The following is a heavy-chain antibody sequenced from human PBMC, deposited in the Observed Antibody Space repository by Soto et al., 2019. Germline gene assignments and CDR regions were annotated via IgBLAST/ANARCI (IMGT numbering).Heavy chain of an antibody. Sequence: SETLSLTCSVSSGSIINSNSYWAWIRQTPGKGLEWIGSVLPSGATYYNPSFQSRATISVETSKNEFSLIFTSVTAADTAVYFCAKVSGSHSDFDSWGQGALVTVSS. V-gene: IGHV4-39*02. CDR2: VLPSGAT. CDR1: SGSIINSNSY. CDR3: AKVSGSHSDFDS. J-gene: IGHJ4*02. D-gene: IGHD1-26*01.